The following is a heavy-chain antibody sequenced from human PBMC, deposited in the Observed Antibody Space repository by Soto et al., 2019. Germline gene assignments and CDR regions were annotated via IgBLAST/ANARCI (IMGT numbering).Heavy chain of an antibody. CDR3: ARIGELGIVATIMGAERVSLDY. J-gene: IGHJ4*02. Sequence: QLQLQESGPGLVKPSETLSLTCTVSGGSISSSSYYWGWIRQPPGKGLEWIGSIYYSGSTYYNPSLKSRVTISVDTSKNQFSLKLSSVTAADTAVYYCARIGELGIVATIMGAERVSLDYWGQGTLVTVSS. CDR2: IYYSGST. D-gene: IGHD5-12*01. V-gene: IGHV4-39*01. CDR1: GGSISSSSYY.